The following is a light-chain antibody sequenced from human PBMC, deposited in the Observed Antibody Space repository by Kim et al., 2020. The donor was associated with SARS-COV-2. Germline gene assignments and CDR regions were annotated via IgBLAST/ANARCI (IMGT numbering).Light chain of an antibody. V-gene: IGLV2-14*01. Sequence: QSALTQPASVSGSPGQSITISCTGTSSDVGGYNSVSWYQRHPGKAPKLMIYEVTNRPSGVSNRYSGSKSGNTASLTISGLQAEDEAYYYCSSCTSSSTVVFGGGTQLTVL. CDR1: SSDVGGYNS. CDR3: SSCTSSSTVV. CDR2: EVT. J-gene: IGLJ2*01.